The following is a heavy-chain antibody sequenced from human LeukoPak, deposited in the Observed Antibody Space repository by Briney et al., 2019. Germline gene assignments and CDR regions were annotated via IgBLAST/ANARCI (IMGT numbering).Heavy chain of an antibody. J-gene: IGHJ4*02. CDR3: ARRGSSWYTASGVDY. CDR2: INHSGST. Sequence: SETLSLTCAVYGGSFSGYYWSWIRQPPGKGLEWIGEINHSGSTNYNPPLKSRVTISVDTSKNQFSLKLSSVTAADTAVYYCARRGSSWYTASGVDYWGQGTLVTVSS. D-gene: IGHD6-13*01. CDR1: GGSFSGYY. V-gene: IGHV4-34*01.